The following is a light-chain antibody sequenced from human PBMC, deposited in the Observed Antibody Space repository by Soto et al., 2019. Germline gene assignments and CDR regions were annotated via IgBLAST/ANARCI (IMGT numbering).Light chain of an antibody. CDR3: QQYISYPHT. Sequence: AIRMTQSPSSFSASTGDRVTITCRASQGISSHSAWYQVKPGKAPRLLIYTASYLESGVPSRFSGSGSGTDFTLTISSLQSEDFAVDYCQQYISYPHTFGGGTKVEIK. J-gene: IGKJ4*01. CDR2: TAS. CDR1: QGISSH. V-gene: IGKV1-8*01.